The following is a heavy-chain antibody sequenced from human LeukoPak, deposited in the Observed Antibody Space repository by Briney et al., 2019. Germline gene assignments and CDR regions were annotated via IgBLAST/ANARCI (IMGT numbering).Heavy chain of an antibody. Sequence: SETLSLTCAVYGGSFRGYYWSWIRQPPGKGLEWIGEINHSGSTNYNPSLKSRVTISVDTSKNQFSLKLSSVTAADTAVYYCARASGGYSYGNNCFGAQGQVTLVT. CDR1: GGSFRGYY. D-gene: IGHD5-18*01. V-gene: IGHV4-34*01. J-gene: IGHJ5*02. CDR3: ARASGGYSYGNNCFGA. CDR2: INHSGST.